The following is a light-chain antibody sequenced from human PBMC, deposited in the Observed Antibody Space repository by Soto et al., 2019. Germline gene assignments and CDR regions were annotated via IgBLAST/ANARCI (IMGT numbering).Light chain of an antibody. CDR2: DAS. Sequence: DIQMTQSPSTLSASVGDRVTITCRASQSISTFLAWYQQIPGQAPKLLLYDASILYSGVPSRFSGSASGTEFTLTINSLQPDDFVTYSCQQYSTYPYTFGQGTKLEIK. V-gene: IGKV1-5*01. CDR1: QSISTF. J-gene: IGKJ2*01. CDR3: QQYSTYPYT.